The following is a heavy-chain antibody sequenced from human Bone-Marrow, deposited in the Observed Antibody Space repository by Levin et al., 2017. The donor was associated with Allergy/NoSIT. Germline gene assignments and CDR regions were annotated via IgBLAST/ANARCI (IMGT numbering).Heavy chain of an antibody. CDR2: INTAKGDT. CDR1: GYTFTTYA. J-gene: IGHJ4*02. V-gene: IGHV1-3*04. CDR3: ARETVVWYSSSSAAVEY. D-gene: IGHD6-6*01. Sequence: ASVKVSCKASGYTFTTYALHWVRQAPGQGLEWLGWINTAKGDTKYSQKFQGRVTITRDTSANTVYMELSSLRSEDTAVYYCARETVVWYSSSSAAVEYWGQGTLVTVSS.